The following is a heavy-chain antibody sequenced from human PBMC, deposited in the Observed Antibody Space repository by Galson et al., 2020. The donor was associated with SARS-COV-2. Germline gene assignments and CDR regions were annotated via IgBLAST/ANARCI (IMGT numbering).Heavy chain of an antibody. J-gene: IGHJ4*02. CDR3: ARGMSFGFVAALDY. CDR2: INSHGSST. D-gene: IGHD6-6*01. CDR1: GFTFSSYW. Sequence: GGSLRLSCAASGFTFSSYWMHWVRQAPGKGLVWVSRINSHGSSTSYADSVKGRFTISRDNAKNTLYLQMNSLRAEDTAVYYCARGMSFGFVAALDYWGQGTLVTVSS. V-gene: IGHV3-74*01.